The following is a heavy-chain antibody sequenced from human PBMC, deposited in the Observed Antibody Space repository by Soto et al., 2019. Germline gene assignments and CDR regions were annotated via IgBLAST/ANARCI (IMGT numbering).Heavy chain of an antibody. V-gene: IGHV3-23*01. CDR3: AKDPSYDFWRGYYPYAFDI. CDR2: ISGSGGST. D-gene: IGHD3-3*01. Sequence: EVQLLESGGGLVQPGGSLRLSCAASGFTFSSYAMSWVRQAPGKGLEWVAAISGSGGSTYYADSVKGRFTISRDNSKNTLYLQMNSLRAEDTAVYYCAKDPSYDFWRGYYPYAFDIWGQGTMVTVSS. J-gene: IGHJ3*02. CDR1: GFTFSSYA.